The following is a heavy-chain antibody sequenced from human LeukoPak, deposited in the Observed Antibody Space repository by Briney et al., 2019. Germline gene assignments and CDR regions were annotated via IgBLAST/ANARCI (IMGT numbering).Heavy chain of an antibody. CDR2: IYYSGST. CDR1: GGSISSSSYY. Sequence: SETLSLTCTVSGGSISSSSYYWGWIRQPPGKGLEWIGSIYYSGSTYYNPSLKSRVTISVDTSKNQFSLKLSSVTAADTAVYYCARGTVVKTSFDYWGQGTLVTVSS. V-gene: IGHV4-39*01. J-gene: IGHJ4*02. D-gene: IGHD3-22*01. CDR3: ARGTVVKTSFDY.